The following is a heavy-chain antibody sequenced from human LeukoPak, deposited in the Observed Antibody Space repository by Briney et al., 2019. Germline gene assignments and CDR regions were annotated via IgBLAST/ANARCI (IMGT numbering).Heavy chain of an antibody. V-gene: IGHV4-31*03. CDR2: IYYSGST. J-gene: IGHJ4*02. CDR1: GGSISSGGYY. Sequence: SETLSLTCTVSGGSISSGGYYWSWIRQHPGKGLEWIGYIYYSGSTYYNPSLKSRVTISVDTSKNQFSLKLSSATAADTAVYYCARAYSGSYQIDYWGQGTLVTVSS. D-gene: IGHD1-26*01. CDR3: ARAYSGSYQIDY.